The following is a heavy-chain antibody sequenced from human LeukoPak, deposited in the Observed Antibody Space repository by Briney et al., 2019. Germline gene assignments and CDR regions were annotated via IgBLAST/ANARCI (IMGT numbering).Heavy chain of an antibody. J-gene: IGHJ4*02. CDR1: GFIFSNAY. CDR3: TTDAGYSSGWYNY. D-gene: IGHD6-19*01. V-gene: IGHV3-15*01. Sequence: GGSLRLSCAASGFIFSNAYMKWVRQAPGKGLEWVGGIKSKTEGGTIDYAAPVKGRFTISRDDSKNMVYLQMNSLKTEDTAVYYCTTDAGYSSGWYNYWGQGILVTVSS. CDR2: IKSKTEGGTI.